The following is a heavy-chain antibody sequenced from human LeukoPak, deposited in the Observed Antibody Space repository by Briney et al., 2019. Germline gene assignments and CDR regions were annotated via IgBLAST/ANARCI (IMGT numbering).Heavy chain of an antibody. Sequence: SETLSLTCTVSGYSISSGYYWGWIRQPPGKGLEWIGSIYDSGSTYYNPPLKSRVSISVDTSKSQLSLKLNSVTAADTAVYYCAATRDGYNLFDYWGQGTLVTVSS. V-gene: IGHV4-38-2*02. CDR1: GYSISSGYY. D-gene: IGHD5-24*01. CDR2: IYDSGST. CDR3: AATRDGYNLFDY. J-gene: IGHJ4*02.